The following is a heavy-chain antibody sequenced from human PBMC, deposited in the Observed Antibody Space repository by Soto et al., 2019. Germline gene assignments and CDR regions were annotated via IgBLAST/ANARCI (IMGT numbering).Heavy chain of an antibody. D-gene: IGHD3-22*01. Sequence: ASVKVSCKASGGTFSSYAISWVRQAPGQGLEWMGGIIPIFGTAIYAQKFQGRVTITADKSTSTAYMELSSLRSEDTAVYYCARTHDSSGPGAFDIWGQGTMVTVSS. V-gene: IGHV1-69*06. CDR3: ARTHDSSGPGAFDI. J-gene: IGHJ3*02. CDR1: GGTFSSYA. CDR2: IIPIFGTA.